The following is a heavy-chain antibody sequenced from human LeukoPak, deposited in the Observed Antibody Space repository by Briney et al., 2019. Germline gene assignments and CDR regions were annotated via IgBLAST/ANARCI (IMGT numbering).Heavy chain of an antibody. J-gene: IGHJ6*03. D-gene: IGHD2-2*01. Sequence: GGSLRLSCAASGFTFSSYWMHWVRQAPGKGLVWVSRINTDGSSTSYADSVKGRFTISRDNAKNTLYLQMNSLRAEDTAVYYCARAGGCSSTSCYYYYYYYMDVWGKGTTVTVSS. CDR1: GFTFSSYW. V-gene: IGHV3-74*01. CDR3: ARAGGCSSTSCYYYYYYYMDV. CDR2: INTDGSST.